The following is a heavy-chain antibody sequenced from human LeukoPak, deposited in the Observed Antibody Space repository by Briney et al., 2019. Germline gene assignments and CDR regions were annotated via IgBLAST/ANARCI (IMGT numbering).Heavy chain of an antibody. V-gene: IGHV1-69*13. J-gene: IGHJ4*02. D-gene: IGHD5-24*01. CDR3: ASPRQDGYKQYFDY. CDR1: GYTFTSYG. Sequence: SVKVSCKASGYTFTSYGISWVRQAPGQGLEWMGGIIPIFGTANYAQKFQGRVTITADESTSTAYMELSSLRSEDTAVYYCASPRQDGYKQYFDYWGQGTLVTVSS. CDR2: IIPIFGTA.